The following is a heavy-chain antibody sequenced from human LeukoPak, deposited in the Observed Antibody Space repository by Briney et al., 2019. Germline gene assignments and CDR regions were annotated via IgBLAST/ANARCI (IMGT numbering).Heavy chain of an antibody. V-gene: IGHV3-30*18. CDR1: GFTFSSYA. J-gene: IGHJ4*02. CDR3: AKDSMKFGMVRGPIDY. Sequence: PGGSLRLSCAASGFTFSSYAMSWVRQAPGKGLEWVAVISYDGSNKYYADSVKGRFTISRDNSKNTLYLQMNSLRAEDTAVYYCAKDSMKFGMVRGPIDYWGQGTLVTVSS. D-gene: IGHD3-10*01. CDR2: ISYDGSNK.